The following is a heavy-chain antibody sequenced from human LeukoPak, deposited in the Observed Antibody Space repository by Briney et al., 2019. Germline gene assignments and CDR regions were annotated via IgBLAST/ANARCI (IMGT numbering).Heavy chain of an antibody. Sequence: GASVKVSCKASGGTFSSYAISWVRQAPGQGLGWMGGIIPIFGTANYAQKFQGRVTITADESTSTAYMELSSLRSEDTAVYYCARALARNYYDSSGYLPKGYYGMDVWGQGTTVTVSS. V-gene: IGHV1-69*13. J-gene: IGHJ6*02. CDR3: ARALARNYYDSSGYLPKGYYGMDV. D-gene: IGHD3-22*01. CDR2: IIPIFGTA. CDR1: GGTFSSYA.